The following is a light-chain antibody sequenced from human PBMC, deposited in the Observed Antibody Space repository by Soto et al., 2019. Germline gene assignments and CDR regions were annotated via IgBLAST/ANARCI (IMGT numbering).Light chain of an antibody. V-gene: IGLV1-44*01. J-gene: IGLJ1*01. CDR1: SSNIGNNP. CDR3: AAWDGGLSAYV. Sequence: QSVLTQPPSASGTPGQRVTVSCSGSSSNIGNNPVNWFQQLPGTAPKLLIYSNDQRPSGVPDRFSGSKSGTSASLAIGGLQSEDEADYYCAAWDGGLSAYVFGTGTKVTVL. CDR2: SND.